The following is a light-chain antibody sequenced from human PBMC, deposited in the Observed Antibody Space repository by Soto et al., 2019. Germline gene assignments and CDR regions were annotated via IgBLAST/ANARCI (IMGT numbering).Light chain of an antibody. CDR1: SSDVGGYNY. V-gene: IGLV2-14*01. Sequence: QSVLTQPASVSGSPGQSITISCTGTSSDVGGYNYVSWHQQHPGKAPKLMIYEVSNRPSGVSNRFSGSKSGNTASLTISGLQAEDEADYYCSSYTSSSTLLYVFGTGTKLTVL. J-gene: IGLJ1*01. CDR2: EVS. CDR3: SSYTSSSTLLYV.